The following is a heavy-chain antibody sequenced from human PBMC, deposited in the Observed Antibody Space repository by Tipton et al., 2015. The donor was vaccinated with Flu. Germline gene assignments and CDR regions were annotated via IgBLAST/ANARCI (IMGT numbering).Heavy chain of an antibody. V-gene: IGHV3-7*01. J-gene: IGHJ4*02. CDR3: AGGTGWLIDY. CDR1: GLTFSTYW. D-gene: IGHD6-19*01. Sequence: SLRLSCVASGLTFSTYWMNWVRQAPGKGLEWVANIKEDGSVKHYLDSVKGRFTISRDNAKNSLYLQMNSLRVEDTAVYYCAGGTGWLIDYWGQGTLVTVSS. CDR2: IKEDGSVK.